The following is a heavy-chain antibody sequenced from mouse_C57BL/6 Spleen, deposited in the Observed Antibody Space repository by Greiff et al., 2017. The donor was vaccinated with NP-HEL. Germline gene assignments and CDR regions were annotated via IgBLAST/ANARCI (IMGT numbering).Heavy chain of an antibody. J-gene: IGHJ3*01. V-gene: IGHV5-12*01. CDR2: ISNGGGST. CDR1: GFTFSDYY. D-gene: IGHD1-1*02. Sequence: DVKLVESGGGLVQPGGSLKLSCAASGFTFSDYYMYWVRQTPEKRLEWVAYISNGGGSTYYPDTVKGRFTISRDNAKNTLYLQRSRLKAEDTAMYYCAREGGAYWGQGTLVTVSA. CDR3: AREGGAY.